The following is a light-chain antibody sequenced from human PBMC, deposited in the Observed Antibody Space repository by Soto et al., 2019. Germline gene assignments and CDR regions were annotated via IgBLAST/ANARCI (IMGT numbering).Light chain of an antibody. J-gene: IGKJ2*01. CDR1: QSISSY. V-gene: IGKV1-39*01. CDR2: AAS. CDR3: QQSYSTPYT. Sequence: DIQMTQSPSSLSASVGDRVTITCRASQSISSYLNWYQQKPGKAPKLLIYAASSLQSGVPSRVSGSGSGTDFTLTISSLQPEDFATYYCQQSYSTPYTFGQGTLLEIK.